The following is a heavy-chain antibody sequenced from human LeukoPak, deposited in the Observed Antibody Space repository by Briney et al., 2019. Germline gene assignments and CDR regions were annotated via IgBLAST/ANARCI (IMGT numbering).Heavy chain of an antibody. D-gene: IGHD3-3*01. CDR1: GGTFSSYA. V-gene: IGHV1-69*04. J-gene: IGHJ4*02. Sequence: SVKVSCKASGGTFSSYAISWVRQAPGQGLEWMGRIIPILGIANYPQKFQGRVTITADKSTSTAYMELSSLRSEDTAVYYCARDAEFTIFGVGGVSPPQIWGQGTLVTVSS. CDR2: IIPILGIA. CDR3: ARDAEFTIFGVGGVSPPQI.